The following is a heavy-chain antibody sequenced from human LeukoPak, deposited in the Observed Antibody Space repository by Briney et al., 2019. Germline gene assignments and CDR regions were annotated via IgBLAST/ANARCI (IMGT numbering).Heavy chain of an antibody. J-gene: IGHJ6*02. D-gene: IGHD3-3*01. V-gene: IGHV1-69*13. CDR1: GSTFSSYA. Sequence: SVKVSCKASGSTFSSYAISWVRQAPGQGLEWMGGIIPIFGTANYAQKFQGRVTITADESTSTAYMELSSLRSEDTAVYYCARVESEYYDFWSGYPPPPYYYGMDVWGQGTTVTVSS. CDR2: IIPIFGTA. CDR3: ARVESEYYDFWSGYPPPPYYYGMDV.